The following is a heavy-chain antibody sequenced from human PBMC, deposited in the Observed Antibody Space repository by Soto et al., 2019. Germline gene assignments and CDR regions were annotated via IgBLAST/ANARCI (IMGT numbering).Heavy chain of an antibody. CDR1: GFTFSSYV. CDR3: AKGVVPSYWTDWFDP. J-gene: IGHJ5*02. Sequence: EVQLLESGGGLVQPGGSLRLSCAASGFTFSSYVMSWVRQAPGKGLEWVSAISGSGGTTYYADSVKGRFTISRDNSKNTLNMEMNSLRAEDTAVYYCAKGVVPSYWTDWFDPWGQGTLVTVSS. V-gene: IGHV3-23*01. D-gene: IGHD1-26*01. CDR2: ISGSGGTT.